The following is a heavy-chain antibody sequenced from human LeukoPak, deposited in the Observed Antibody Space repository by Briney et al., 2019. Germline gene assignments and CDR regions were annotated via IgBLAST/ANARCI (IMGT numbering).Heavy chain of an antibody. D-gene: IGHD5-18*01. CDR1: GGSISSYY. V-gene: IGHV4-59*01. CDR2: IYYSGST. J-gene: IGHJ3*02. CDR3: ARDLGVMVRAFDI. Sequence: PSETLSLTCTVSGGSISSYYWSWVRQPPGKRLEWVGYIYYSGSTSYNPSLKSRVTISVDTSKNQISLKLSSVTAADTAVYYCARDLGVMVRAFDIWGQGTMVTVSS.